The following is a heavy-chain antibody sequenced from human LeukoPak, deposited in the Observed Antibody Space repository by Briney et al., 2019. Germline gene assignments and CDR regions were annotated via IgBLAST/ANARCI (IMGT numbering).Heavy chain of an antibody. V-gene: IGHV3-7*01. J-gene: IGHJ3*02. Sequence: PGGSLRLSCAASGFTFSSYWMSWVRQAPGKGLEWVANIKQDGSEKYYVDSVKGRFTISGDNAKNSLYLQMNSLRAEDTAVYYCARDLPMYGSSWNAFDIWGQGTMVTVSS. D-gene: IGHD6-13*01. CDR3: ARDLPMYGSSWNAFDI. CDR2: IKQDGSEK. CDR1: GFTFSSYW.